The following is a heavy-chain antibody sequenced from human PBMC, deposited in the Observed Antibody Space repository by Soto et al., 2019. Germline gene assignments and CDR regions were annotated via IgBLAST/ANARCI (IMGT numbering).Heavy chain of an antibody. J-gene: IGHJ4*02. Sequence: GGSLRLSCAASGFTFSSYDMHWVRQVTGKGLEWVSTIGTAGDTYYPGSVKGRFTISRENAKNSLYLQMNSLRAEDTAVYHCARGRLISLYYFDYWGQGTLVTVSS. CDR1: GFTFSSYD. CDR2: IGTAGDT. V-gene: IGHV3-13*01. CDR3: ARGRLISLYYFDY. D-gene: IGHD2-15*01.